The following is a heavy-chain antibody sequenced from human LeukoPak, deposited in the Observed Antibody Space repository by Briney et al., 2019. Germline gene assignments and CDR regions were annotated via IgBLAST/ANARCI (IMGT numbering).Heavy chain of an antibody. D-gene: IGHD5-18*01. J-gene: IGHJ5*02. CDR1: GYTFTGYY. CDR2: INPNSGGT. Sequence: ASVKVSCKASGYTFTGYYMHWVRQAPGQGLEWMGWINPNSGGTNYAQKFQGRVTMTRDTSISTAYMELGRLRSDDTAVYYCARGSWIQRSWFDPWGQGTLVTVSS. CDR3: ARGSWIQRSWFDP. V-gene: IGHV1-2*02.